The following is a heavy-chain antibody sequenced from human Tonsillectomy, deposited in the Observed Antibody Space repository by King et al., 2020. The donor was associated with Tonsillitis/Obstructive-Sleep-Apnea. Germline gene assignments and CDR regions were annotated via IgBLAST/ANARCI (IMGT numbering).Heavy chain of an antibody. CDR1: GYTFSSYA. J-gene: IGHJ5*02. CDR3: AREVYDCSDGTCQNWFDP. CDR2: ISAYTGNT. V-gene: IGHV1-18*01. Sequence: VQLVESGAEVKKPGASVKVSCKASGYTFSSYAITWVRQAPGQGLEWMGWISAYTGNTNHAQKFRGRVTMTTDTATSTAYVELRSLRSDDTAVYYCAREVYDCSDGTCQNWFDPWGQGTLVTVSS. D-gene: IGHD2-15*01.